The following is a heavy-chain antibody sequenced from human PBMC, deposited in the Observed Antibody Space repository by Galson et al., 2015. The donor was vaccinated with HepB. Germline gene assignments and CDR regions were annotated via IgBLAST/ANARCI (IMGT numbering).Heavy chain of an antibody. CDR2: ISSSSSYI. CDR3: AKDLSGLLDY. Sequence: SLRLSCAASGFTFSNAWMNWVRQAPGKGLEWVSSISSSSSYIYYADSVKGRFTISRDDSKNTLYLQMNSLRAEDTAVYYCAKDLSGLLDYWGQGTLVTASP. V-gene: IGHV3-21*04. CDR1: GFTFSNAW. J-gene: IGHJ4*02. D-gene: IGHD3-10*01.